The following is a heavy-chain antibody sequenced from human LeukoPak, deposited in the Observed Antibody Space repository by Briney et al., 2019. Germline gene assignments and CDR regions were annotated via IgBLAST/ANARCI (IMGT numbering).Heavy chain of an antibody. CDR2: ISYNGNNE. V-gene: IGHV3-30*04. D-gene: IGHD5-18*01. Sequence: PGGSLRLSCAASGFTFSNHAMTWVRQAPGKGLEWVALISYNGNNEYYADSVRGRFTISRDNSKNTLYLQMNSLRAEDTAVYYCAKDRGYSYGYFDYWGQGTLVTVSS. CDR3: AKDRGYSYGYFDY. CDR1: GFTFSNHA. J-gene: IGHJ4*02.